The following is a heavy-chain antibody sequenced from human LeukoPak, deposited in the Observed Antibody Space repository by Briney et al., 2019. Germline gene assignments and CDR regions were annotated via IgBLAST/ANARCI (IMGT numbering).Heavy chain of an antibody. D-gene: IGHD5-12*01. CDR3: ARGYDEFDY. Sequence: GGSLRLSCAASGFTFSSYSMNWVRQAPGKGLEWVSYISSSSSTIYYADSVKGRFTISRDNAKNSLYLQINSLRAEDTAVYYCARGYDEFDYWGQGTLVTVSS. V-gene: IGHV3-48*01. CDR2: ISSSSSTI. CDR1: GFTFSSYS. J-gene: IGHJ4*02.